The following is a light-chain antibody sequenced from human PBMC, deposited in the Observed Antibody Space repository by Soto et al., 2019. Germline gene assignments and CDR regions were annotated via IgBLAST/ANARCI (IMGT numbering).Light chain of an antibody. CDR2: GAS. J-gene: IGKJ1*01. CDR3: QQYGSAPT. V-gene: IGKV3-20*01. Sequence: EIVLTQSPGTLSLSPGERATLSCGASQSVSATYLAWYQQKGGQAPRLLIYGASSSATGIPDMFSGRGSGTDFTLTISRLEPEDVAVYCCQQYGSAPTFGQGTKVEIK. CDR1: QSVSATY.